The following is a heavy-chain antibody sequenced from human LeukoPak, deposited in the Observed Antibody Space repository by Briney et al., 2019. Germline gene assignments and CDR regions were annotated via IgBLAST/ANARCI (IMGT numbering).Heavy chain of an antibody. V-gene: IGHV1-18*01. CDR1: GYTFTRYD. D-gene: IGHD1-26*01. CDR2: ISAYNGNT. CDR3: ARDFYSGSSHDAFDI. J-gene: IGHJ3*02. Sequence: ASVNVSCKASGYTFTRYDMNWVRQAPGQGLEWMGWISAYNGNTNYAQKLQGRVTMTTDTSTSTAYMELRSLRSDDTAVYYCARDFYSGSSHDAFDIWGQGTMVTVSS.